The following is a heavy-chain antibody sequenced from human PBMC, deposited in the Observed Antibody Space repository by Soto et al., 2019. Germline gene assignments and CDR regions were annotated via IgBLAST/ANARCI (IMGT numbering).Heavy chain of an antibody. V-gene: IGHV4-30-4*01. CDR2: IYYSGST. CDR1: GGSISSGDYY. J-gene: IGHJ4*02. CDR3: ARGHDSSARWDYFDY. D-gene: IGHD3-22*01. Sequence: PSETLSLTCTVSGGSISSGDYYWSWIRQPPGKGLEWIGYIYYSGSTYYNPSLKSRVTISVDTSKNQFSLKLSSVTAADTAVYYRARGHDSSARWDYFDYWGQGTLVTVSS.